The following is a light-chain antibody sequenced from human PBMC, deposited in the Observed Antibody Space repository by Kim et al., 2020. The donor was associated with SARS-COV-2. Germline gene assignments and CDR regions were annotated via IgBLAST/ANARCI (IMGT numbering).Light chain of an antibody. CDR2: GVS. Sequence: VFPGERATLSCRTSQTISRDLAWYQQKPGQAPRLLIYGVSTRATGIPATFTGSGSGTEFTLTISSLQSEDFAVYYCQQHNDWPLTFGGGTKVDIK. CDR1: QTISRD. V-gene: IGKV3-15*01. CDR3: QQHNDWPLT. J-gene: IGKJ4*01.